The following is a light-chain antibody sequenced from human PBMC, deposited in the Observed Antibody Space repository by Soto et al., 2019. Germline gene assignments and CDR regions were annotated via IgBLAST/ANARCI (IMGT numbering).Light chain of an antibody. V-gene: IGLV2-14*01. Sequence: SALTQPASVSGSPGQSITISCTGTSSDVGGYDYVSWYQLHPGKAPKLMVFEVSNRPSGVSYRFSGSKSGNTASLTIPGLQAEDEADYFCSSYSISTAYLFGTGTKVTVL. CDR2: EVS. CDR1: SSDVGGYDY. CDR3: SSYSISTAYL. J-gene: IGLJ1*01.